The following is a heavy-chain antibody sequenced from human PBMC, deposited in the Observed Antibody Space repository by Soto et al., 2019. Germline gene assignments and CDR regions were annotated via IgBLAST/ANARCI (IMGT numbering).Heavy chain of an antibody. CDR1: GFTFDDYA. CDR3: ARSRGLVIRPLDL. CDR2: ITLNSGDI. Sequence: VKLVESGGGLLQPGRSLRLSCAASGFTFDDYAMYWVRQATGKGLEWVSGITLNSGDITYPGSVKGRFSISRDNAENTLYLHMHSPRPEDTAFSYNARSRGLVIRPLDLWGQGNLVTVSS. D-gene: IGHD3-22*01. J-gene: IGHJ5*02. V-gene: IGHV3-9*01.